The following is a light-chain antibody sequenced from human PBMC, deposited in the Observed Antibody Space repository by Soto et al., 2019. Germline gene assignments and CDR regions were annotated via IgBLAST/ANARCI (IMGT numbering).Light chain of an antibody. CDR2: DAS. V-gene: IGKV3-11*01. CDR3: QQRNKWPPVT. CDR1: QSVSSY. J-gene: IGKJ4*01. Sequence: EMVMTQSPATLSVSPGERATLSCRASQSVSSYLAWYQQKPGQAHRLIVYDASNRATGVPTRFSGSGSGTDFTLTISSLEPEDFAVYYGQQRNKWPPVTVGGGTKVEIK.